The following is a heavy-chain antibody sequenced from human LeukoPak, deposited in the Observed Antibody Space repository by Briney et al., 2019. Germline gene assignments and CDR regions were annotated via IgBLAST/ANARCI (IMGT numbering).Heavy chain of an antibody. D-gene: IGHD5-18*01. CDR1: GYSISSGYY. Sequence: SETLSLTCTVSGYSISSGYYWGWIRQPPGKGLEWIGSIYHSGSTYYNPSLKSRVTISVDTSKNQFSLKLSSVTAADTAVYYCARGRRYSYGRPAFDYWGQGTLVTVSS. CDR3: ARGRRYSYGRPAFDY. V-gene: IGHV4-38-2*02. CDR2: IYHSGST. J-gene: IGHJ4*02.